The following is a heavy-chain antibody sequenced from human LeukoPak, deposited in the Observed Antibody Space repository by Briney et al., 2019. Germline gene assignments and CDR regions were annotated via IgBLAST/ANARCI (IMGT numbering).Heavy chain of an antibody. CDR2: LYNSGST. J-gene: IGHJ3*02. CDR1: GGSISNYY. CDR3: ARGVTSPLDAFDI. D-gene: IGHD1-26*01. V-gene: IGHV4-59*01. Sequence: PSETLSLTCTVSGGSISNYYWIWMRQPPGKGLEWIGSLYNSGSTNYNPSLKSRLTISVDMSKNQVSLQLSSVTAADTAVYYCARGVTSPLDAFDIWGQGTTVTVSS.